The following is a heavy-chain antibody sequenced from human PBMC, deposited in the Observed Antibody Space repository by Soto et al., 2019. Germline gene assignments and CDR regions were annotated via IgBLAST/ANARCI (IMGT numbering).Heavy chain of an antibody. CDR2: IWYDGSNK. D-gene: IGHD5-12*01. V-gene: IGHV3-33*01. CDR1: GFIFSTYG. CDR3: ARAVAPFDY. J-gene: IGHJ4*02. Sequence: QVQLVESGGGVVQPGRSLRLSCEASGFIFSTYGMHWVRQAPGKGLEGVAVIWYDGSNKYYADSVRGRFTISRDNSKNPLFLQLNSLRAEDTAVYYCARAVAPFDYWGQRTLVTVSS.